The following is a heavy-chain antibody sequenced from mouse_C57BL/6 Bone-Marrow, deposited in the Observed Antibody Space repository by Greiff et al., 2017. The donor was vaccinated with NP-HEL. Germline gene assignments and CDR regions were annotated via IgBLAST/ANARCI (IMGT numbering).Heavy chain of an antibody. D-gene: IGHD1-1*01. CDR2: INPNNGGT. CDR1: GYTFTDYN. CDR3: AREGYYYGSSYGGFAY. V-gene: IGHV1-18*01. Sequence: EVQLQQSGPELVKPGASVKIPCKASGYTFTDYNMDWVKQSHGKSLEWIGDINPNNGGTIYNQKFKGKATLTVDKSSSTAYMELRSLTSEDTAVYYCAREGYYYGSSYGGFAYWGQGTLVTVSA. J-gene: IGHJ3*01.